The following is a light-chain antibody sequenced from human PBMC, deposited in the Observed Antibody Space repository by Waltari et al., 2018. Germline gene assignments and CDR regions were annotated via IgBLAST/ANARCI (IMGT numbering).Light chain of an antibody. V-gene: IGLV4-69*01. CDR2: VNSDGSH. CDR3: QTGGHGTWV. J-gene: IGLJ3*02. CDR1: SGHSSNI. Sequence: QLVLTQSPSASASLGAPVRLTCTLASGHSSNIIAWHQQQPEKGPRYLMKVNSDGSHSKGDGIPDRFSGSGSGAERYLTISSVQSEDEADYYCQTGGHGTWVFGGGTKLTVL.